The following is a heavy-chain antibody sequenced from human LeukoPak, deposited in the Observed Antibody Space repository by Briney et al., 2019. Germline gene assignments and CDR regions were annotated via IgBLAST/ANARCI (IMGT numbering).Heavy chain of an antibody. CDR3: ARDFMSSSSPKLTVDY. D-gene: IGHD6-6*01. CDR1: GFTFSSYV. V-gene: IGHV3-64*01. J-gene: IGHJ4*02. Sequence: PGGSLRLSCAASGFTFSSYVMHWVRQAPGKGLEYVSGISGNGGSTYYANSVKGRFTISRDNAKNSLYLQMNSLRAEDTAVYYCARDFMSSSSPKLTVDYWGQGTLVTVSS. CDR2: ISGNGGST.